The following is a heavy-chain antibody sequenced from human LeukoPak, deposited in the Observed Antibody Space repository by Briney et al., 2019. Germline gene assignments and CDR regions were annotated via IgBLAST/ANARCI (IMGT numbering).Heavy chain of an antibody. CDR2: INSDGSST. Sequence: GGSLRLSCAASGFTFSSYWMHWVRQAPGKGLVWVSRINSDGSSTSYADSVKGRFTISRDNAKNTLYLQMNSLRAEDTAVYYCARVEQQWLVHFDYWGQGTLVTVSS. J-gene: IGHJ4*02. CDR1: GFTFSSYW. CDR3: ARVEQQWLVHFDY. D-gene: IGHD6-19*01. V-gene: IGHV3-74*01.